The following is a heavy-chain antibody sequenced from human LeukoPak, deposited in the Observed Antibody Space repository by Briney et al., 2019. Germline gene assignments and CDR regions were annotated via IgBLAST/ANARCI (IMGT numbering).Heavy chain of an antibody. CDR3: ARLRGSGVGYSRDYLDY. D-gene: IGHD5-24*01. Sequence: GESLKISCKGSGYSFTTYWVGWVRQMPGKGLECMGIIYPGDSDTRYSPSFQGQVTISADKSINTAYLQWSSLKASDTAVYYCARLRGSGVGYSRDYLDYWGQGTLVTVSS. V-gene: IGHV5-51*01. CDR1: GYSFTTYW. CDR2: IYPGDSDT. J-gene: IGHJ4*02.